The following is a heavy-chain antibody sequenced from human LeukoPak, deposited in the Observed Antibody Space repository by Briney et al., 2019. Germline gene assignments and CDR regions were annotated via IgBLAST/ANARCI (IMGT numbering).Heavy chain of an antibody. CDR2: IYYSGST. Sequence: SETLSLTCTVSGGSISSYYWSWIRQPPGKGLEWIGYIYYSGSTNYNPSLKSRVTISVDSSKNQFSLKLSSVTAADTAVYYCARGEGVGTQRWLQLDPAMDVWGKGTTVTVSS. V-gene: IGHV4-59*01. CDR1: GGSISSYY. D-gene: IGHD5-24*01. J-gene: IGHJ6*03. CDR3: ARGEGVGTQRWLQLDPAMDV.